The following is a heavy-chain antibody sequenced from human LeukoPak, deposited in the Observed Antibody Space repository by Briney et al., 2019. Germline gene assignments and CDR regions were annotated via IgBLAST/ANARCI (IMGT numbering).Heavy chain of an antibody. Sequence: GGSLRLSCEASGFTFNLFSMHWIRQTPGKGLEWVSATSHDESNKLYADSVKGRFTISRDNSRDTVYLQMNNLRLDDAGTYYCARSRLGLWLSVIDYWGQGSRVTVSA. D-gene: IGHD3-9*01. V-gene: IGHV3-30*03. CDR1: GFTFNLFS. CDR3: ARSRLGLWLSVIDY. J-gene: IGHJ4*01. CDR2: TSHDESNK.